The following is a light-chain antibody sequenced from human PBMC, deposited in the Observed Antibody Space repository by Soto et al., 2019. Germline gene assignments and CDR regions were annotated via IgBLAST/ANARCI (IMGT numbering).Light chain of an antibody. J-gene: IGKJ2*01. V-gene: IGKV1-9*01. Sequence: IQLTQSPSSLSASVGDRVTITCRASQGISSYLAWYQQKPGKGPKLLIYSASTLQSGVPSRFRGSGSGTDFTLTVSSLQPEDFATYYCQQLSSYPRTFGQGTKLEIK. CDR2: SAS. CDR3: QQLSSYPRT. CDR1: QGISSY.